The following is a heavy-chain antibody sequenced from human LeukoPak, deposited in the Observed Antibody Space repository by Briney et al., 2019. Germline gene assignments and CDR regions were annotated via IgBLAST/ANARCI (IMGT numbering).Heavy chain of an antibody. Sequence: SVKVSCKDSGGTFSSYAISWVRQAPGQGLEWMGGIIPIFGTANYAQKFQGRVTITTDESTSTAYMELSSLRSEDTAVYYCARFGSSYYDSSGYFMSFDYWGQGTLVTVSS. CDR3: ARFGSSYYDSSGYFMSFDY. V-gene: IGHV1-69*05. CDR2: IIPIFGTA. D-gene: IGHD3-22*01. J-gene: IGHJ4*02. CDR1: GGTFSSYA.